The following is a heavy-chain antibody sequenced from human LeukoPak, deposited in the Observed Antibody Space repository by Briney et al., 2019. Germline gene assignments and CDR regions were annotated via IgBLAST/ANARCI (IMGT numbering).Heavy chain of an antibody. V-gene: IGHV3-23*01. D-gene: IGHD1-26*01. CDR1: GFTFSSYG. CDR3: AKLAGAAAGRNLDY. J-gene: IGHJ4*02. CDR2: ISGSGGST. Sequence: GSLRLSCAASGFTFSSYGMHWVRQAPGKGLEWVSAISGSGGSTYYADSVKGRFTISRDNSKNTLYLQMNSLRAEDTAVYYCAKLAGAAAGRNLDYWGQGTLVTVSS.